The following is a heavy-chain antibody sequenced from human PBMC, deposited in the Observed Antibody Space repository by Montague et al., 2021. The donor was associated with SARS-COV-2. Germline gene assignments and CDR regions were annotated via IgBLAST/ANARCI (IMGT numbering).Heavy chain of an antibody. Sequence: SETLSLTCTVSGGSISSSSYYWGWIRQPPGKGLEWIGSIYYSGSTYYNPSLKSRVTTSVDTSKNHFSLKLNSVTAADTAVYYCARRGRKLLPVATTIGGFDIWGQGTMVTVSS. CDR2: IYYSGST. V-gene: IGHV4-39*02. CDR1: GGSISSSSYY. J-gene: IGHJ3*02. CDR3: ARRGRKLLPVATTIGGFDI. D-gene: IGHD5-12*01.